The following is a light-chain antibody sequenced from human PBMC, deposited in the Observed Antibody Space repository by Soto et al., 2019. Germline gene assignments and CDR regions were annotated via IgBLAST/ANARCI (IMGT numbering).Light chain of an antibody. J-gene: IGKJ5*01. CDR1: QSVSTY. Sequence: VLRHSPTTLSLSPGERATLSCRASQSVSTYLAWYQQKPGQAPRLLIQDASNRATGVPARFSGSGSGTDFTLTISDLEPEDFAVYYCQQRSNWPSFGQGTRLEIK. CDR2: DAS. CDR3: QQRSNWPS. V-gene: IGKV3-11*01.